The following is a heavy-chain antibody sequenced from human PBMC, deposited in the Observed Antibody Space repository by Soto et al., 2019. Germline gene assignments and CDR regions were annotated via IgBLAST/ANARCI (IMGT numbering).Heavy chain of an antibody. J-gene: IGHJ6*03. V-gene: IGHV4-39*01. CDR3: ARDGSESKYYYMDV. Sequence: PSETLSLTCTVSGGSISSSSYYWGWIRQPPGAGLEWIGSIFYSGSTYYNPSLKSRVTISIDTSKNQFSLKLTSVTAADTAVYYCARDGSESKYYYMDVWGKGTTVTVSS. CDR2: IFYSGST. D-gene: IGHD3-10*01. CDR1: GGSISSSSYY.